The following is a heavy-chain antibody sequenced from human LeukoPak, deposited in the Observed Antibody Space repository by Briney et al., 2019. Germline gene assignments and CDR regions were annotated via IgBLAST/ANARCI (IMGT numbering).Heavy chain of an antibody. D-gene: IGHD2-21*02. CDR3: AKRDRPCSGDCSAPYYFDY. CDR1: GFTFSTYA. CDR2: ISRSGGNT. J-gene: IGHJ4*02. V-gene: IGHV3-23*01. Sequence: GGSLRLSCAASGFTFSTYAMSWVRQAPGKGLEWVSSISRSGGNTYYADSVKGRFTISRDNSKNTLYLQMSSLSAEDTAVYYCAKRDRPCSGDCSAPYYFDYWGQGTLVTVSS.